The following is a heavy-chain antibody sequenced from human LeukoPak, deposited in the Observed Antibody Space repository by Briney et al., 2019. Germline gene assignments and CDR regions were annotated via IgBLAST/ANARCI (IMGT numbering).Heavy chain of an antibody. CDR3: ARGKVAVVDANPGFDY. V-gene: IGHV4-34*01. J-gene: IGHJ4*02. Sequence: SETLSLTCAVYGGSFSGYYWSWIRQPPGKGLEWIGEINHSGSTNYNPSLTSRVTISVDTSKNQFSLKLRSVTAADTALYYCARGKVAVVDANPGFDYWGPGNPGPVSS. CDR1: GGSFSGYY. CDR2: INHSGST. D-gene: IGHD2-15*01.